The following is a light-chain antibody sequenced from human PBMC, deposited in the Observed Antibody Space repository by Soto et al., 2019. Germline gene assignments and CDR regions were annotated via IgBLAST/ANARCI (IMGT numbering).Light chain of an antibody. CDR3: QQYKTYSGT. J-gene: IGKJ1*01. Sequence: DIQMTQSPSTLSASVGDRVTITCRASQSISYWLAWYQQKPGKAPGLLIYDASSLQSGVPSRFSGSGSGTEFTLTISSLQPDDFATYYCQQYKTYSGTFGQGTKVEVK. CDR2: DAS. CDR1: QSISYW. V-gene: IGKV1-5*01.